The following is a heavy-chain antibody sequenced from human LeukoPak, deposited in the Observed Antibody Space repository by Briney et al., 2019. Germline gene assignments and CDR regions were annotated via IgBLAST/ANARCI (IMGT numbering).Heavy chain of an antibody. CDR2: SSFYDGRT. J-gene: IGHJ4*02. Sequence: AAVTVSHMCSVYTFTSYGISWVRQAPGEGVGGVGWSSFYDGRTNYTQKFQDRVNVTTDRDTRKVYMDVRSLRSDDTAVYYRARARLPNAYFDYWGQGTLVTVSS. D-gene: IGHD2-21*01. CDR1: VYTFTSYG. V-gene: IGHV1-18*01. CDR3: ARARLPNAYFDY.